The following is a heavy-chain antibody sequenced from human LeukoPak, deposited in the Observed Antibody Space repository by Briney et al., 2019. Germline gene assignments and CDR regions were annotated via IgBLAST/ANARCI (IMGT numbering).Heavy chain of an antibody. Sequence: SETLSLTCAVSGGSISIYYWSWIRQPPGKGLEWIGYIYYSGSTNYNPSLKSRVTISVDTSKNQFPLKLSSVTAADTAVYYCARFEYTWNDGLDAFDIWGQGTMVTVSS. V-gene: IGHV4-59*01. J-gene: IGHJ3*02. CDR1: GGSISIYY. CDR3: ARFEYTWNDGLDAFDI. CDR2: IYYSGST. D-gene: IGHD1-20*01.